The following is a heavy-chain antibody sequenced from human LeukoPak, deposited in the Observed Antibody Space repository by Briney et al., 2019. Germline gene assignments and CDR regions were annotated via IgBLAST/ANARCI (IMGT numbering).Heavy chain of an antibody. D-gene: IGHD3-16*01. CDR3: AKVRLLGALDDAFDV. V-gene: IGHV3-30*02. Sequence: PGGSLRLSCAASGFGFSSYAMHWVRQAPGKGLEWVAFIRHDGSHHYHGDSVKGRFTISRDNSKSTLYLEMTSLRPEDTAVYYCAKVRLLGALDDAFDVWGQGTMVTV. CDR1: GFGFSSYA. CDR2: IRHDGSHH. J-gene: IGHJ3*01.